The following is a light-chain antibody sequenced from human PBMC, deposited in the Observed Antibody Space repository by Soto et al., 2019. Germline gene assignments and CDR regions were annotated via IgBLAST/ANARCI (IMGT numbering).Light chain of an antibody. CDR3: CSYAGSYNVGV. V-gene: IGLV1-40*01. CDR2: ENN. J-gene: IGLJ3*02. Sequence: QSVLTQPPSVSGAPGQRITLSCTGGGSNIGAGYDVHWYRHLPGTAPKLVIFENNSRPSGVPDRFSGSKSGASASLAITGLQAEDEADYYCCSYAGSYNVGVFGGGTKLTVL. CDR1: GSNIGAGYD.